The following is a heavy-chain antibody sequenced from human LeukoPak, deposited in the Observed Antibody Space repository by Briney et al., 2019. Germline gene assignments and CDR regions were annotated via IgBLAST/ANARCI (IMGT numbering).Heavy chain of an antibody. CDR2: ISSDGSKK. J-gene: IGHJ6*02. CDR1: GFTFSNYG. Sequence: GRSMRLSCAASGFTFSNYGMHWVRQAPGKGLEWVAVISSDGSKKYSADSVRGRFTISRDNSKNTLFLQMNSLRPEDTAVYYCARVIAVVRGGGLSYYYAMDVWGQGTTVTVSS. D-gene: IGHD3-10*01. V-gene: IGHV3-30*03. CDR3: ARVIAVVRGGGLSYYYAMDV.